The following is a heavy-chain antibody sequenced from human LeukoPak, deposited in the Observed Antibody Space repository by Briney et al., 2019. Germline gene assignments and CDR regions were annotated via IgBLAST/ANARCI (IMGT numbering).Heavy chain of an antibody. CDR1: GFTFSSYG. V-gene: IGHV3-30*18. CDR3: AKDLGDIVATTDYGMDV. Sequence: GRSLRLSCAASGFTFSSYGMHSVRQAPGKGLEWVAVISYDGSNKYYADSVKGRFTISRDNSKNTLYLQMNSLRAEDTAVYYCAKDLGDIVATTDYGMDVWGKGTTVTVSS. D-gene: IGHD5-12*01. CDR2: ISYDGSNK. J-gene: IGHJ6*04.